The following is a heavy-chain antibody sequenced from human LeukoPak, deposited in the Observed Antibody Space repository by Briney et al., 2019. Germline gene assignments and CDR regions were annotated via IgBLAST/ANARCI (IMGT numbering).Heavy chain of an antibody. CDR3: ARLLVATPQTSAGFDY. Sequence: GESLKISCKGSGYGFTSYWIGWVRQMPGKGLEWMGMIYPGDSDTRYSPSFQGQVTISADKSISTAYLQWSSLKASDTAMYYCARLLVATPQTSAGFDYWGQGTLVTVSS. V-gene: IGHV5-51*01. CDR2: IYPGDSDT. D-gene: IGHD5-12*01. CDR1: GYGFTSYW. J-gene: IGHJ4*02.